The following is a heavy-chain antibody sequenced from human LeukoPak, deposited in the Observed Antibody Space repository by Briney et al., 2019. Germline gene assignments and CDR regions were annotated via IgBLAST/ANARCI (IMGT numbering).Heavy chain of an antibody. J-gene: IGHJ4*02. V-gene: IGHV3-23*01. CDR1: GFTFSSYA. Sequence: GGSLRLSCAASGFTFSSYAMSWVRQATGKGLEWVPAICGRGGRTYYADSLKGRFTICRDNSKNTLYLQMNSLRAEDTAVYYCAKDLAIALGGQGTLVCVSS. CDR3: AKDLAIAL. D-gene: IGHD3-16*01. CDR2: ICGRGGRT.